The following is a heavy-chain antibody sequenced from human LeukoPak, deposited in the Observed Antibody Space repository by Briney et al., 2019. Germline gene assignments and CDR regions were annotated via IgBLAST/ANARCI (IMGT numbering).Heavy chain of an antibody. CDR3: ARDLWVATTDY. CDR1: GFTFSTCG. V-gene: IGHV3-33*01. Sequence: PGGSLRLSCAASGFTFSTCGMHWVRQAPGKGLEWVAVIWYDGSNKYYAGSVKGRFTISRDNSKNTLFLQMNSLRAEDTAVYYCARDLWVATTDYWGQGTLVTVSS. D-gene: IGHD5-12*01. J-gene: IGHJ4*02. CDR2: IWYDGSNK.